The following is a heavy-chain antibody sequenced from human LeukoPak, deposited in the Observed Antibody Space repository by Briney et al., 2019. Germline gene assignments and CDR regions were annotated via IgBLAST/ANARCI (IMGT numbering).Heavy chain of an antibody. CDR3: ARGRSRYSSSSNWYFDL. J-gene: IGHJ2*01. CDR1: GGSFSGYY. D-gene: IGHD6-6*01. V-gene: IGHV4-34*01. Sequence: SETLSLTCAVYGGSFSGYYWSWIRQPPGKGLEWIGEINHSGSTNYNPSLESRVTISVDTSKNQFSLKLSSVTAADTAVYYCARGRSRYSSSSNWYFDLWGRGTLVTVSS. CDR2: INHSGST.